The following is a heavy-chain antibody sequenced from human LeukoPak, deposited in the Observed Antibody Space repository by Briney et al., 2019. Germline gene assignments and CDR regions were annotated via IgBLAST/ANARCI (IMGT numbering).Heavy chain of an antibody. CDR2: ISGSGNNI. Sequence: PGGSLRLSCAASGITFSDYSMSWVRQAPGKGLEWVSYISGSGNNIYYGDSMQGRFTISRDNAKNLMYLQASSLRAEDTAVYYCAREYRSSLNYYYYGLNVWGQGTTVTVSS. CDR1: GITFSDYS. D-gene: IGHD6-13*01. J-gene: IGHJ6*02. V-gene: IGHV3-11*01. CDR3: AREYRSSLNYYYYGLNV.